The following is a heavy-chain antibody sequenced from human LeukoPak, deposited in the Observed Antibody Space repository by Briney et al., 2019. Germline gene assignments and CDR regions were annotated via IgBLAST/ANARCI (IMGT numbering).Heavy chain of an antibody. CDR1: GFTFSSYS. D-gene: IGHD3-22*01. J-gene: IGHJ3*02. CDR3: AKLPMYYYDSSGYSPDAFDI. Sequence: GGSLRLSCAASGFTFSSYSMNWVRQAPGKGLEWVSSISSSSSYIYYADSVKGRFTISRDNSKNTLYLQMNSLRAEDTAVYYCAKLPMYYYDSSGYSPDAFDIWGQGTMVTVSS. CDR2: ISSSSSYI. V-gene: IGHV3-21*01.